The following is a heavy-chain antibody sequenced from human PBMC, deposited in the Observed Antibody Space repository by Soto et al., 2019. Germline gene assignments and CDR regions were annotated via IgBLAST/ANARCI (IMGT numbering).Heavy chain of an antibody. D-gene: IGHD3-9*01. CDR3: AKDLGTGPKGGYYYYYGMDV. CDR1: GFTFSSYG. V-gene: IGHV3-30*18. CDR2: ISYDGSNK. J-gene: IGHJ6*02. Sequence: PGGSLRLSCAASGFTFSSYGMHWVRQAPGKGLEWVAVISYDGSNKYYADSVKGRFTISRDNSKNTLYLQMNSLRAEDTAVYYCAKDLGTGPKGGYYYYYGMDVWGQGTTVTVSS.